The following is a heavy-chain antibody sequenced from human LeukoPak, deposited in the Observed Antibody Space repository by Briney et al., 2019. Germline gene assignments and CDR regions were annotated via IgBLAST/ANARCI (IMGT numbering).Heavy chain of an antibody. Sequence: GGSLRLSCAASGLTFSTCTMNWVRQAPGKGLEWVSSISSGSSYIYYADSMKGRFTISRDNAKNSLYLQMNSLKAEDTAVYFCASHYDIDYWGQGTLVTVSS. V-gene: IGHV3-21*06. CDR2: ISSGSSYI. CDR3: ASHYDIDY. J-gene: IGHJ4*02. CDR1: GLTFSTCT. D-gene: IGHD3-9*01.